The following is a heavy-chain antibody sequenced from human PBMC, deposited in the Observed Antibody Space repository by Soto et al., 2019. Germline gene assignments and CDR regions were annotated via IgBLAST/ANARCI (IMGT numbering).Heavy chain of an antibody. CDR3: AHRVLRTVFGLVTTTAIYFDF. D-gene: IGHD3-3*01. J-gene: IGHJ4*02. CDR1: GFSLTTSGVG. V-gene: IGHV2-5*02. Sequence: QITLNESGPTVVRPTETLTLTCRFSGFSLTTSGVGVGWIRQSPGKAPEWLALIYWDDDKRYSASLKSRLTITEDTSKNRVVLTVSDSDPTDTATYYCAHRVLRTVFGLVTTTAIYFDFWGQGTPVAVSS. CDR2: IYWDDDK.